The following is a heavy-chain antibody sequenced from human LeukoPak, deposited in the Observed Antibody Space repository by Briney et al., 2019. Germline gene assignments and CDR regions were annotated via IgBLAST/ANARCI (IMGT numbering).Heavy chain of an antibody. D-gene: IGHD2-15*01. CDR3: ARVVVVAATGLRVGDY. CDR2: ISSSSSTI. V-gene: IGHV3-48*02. Sequence: GGSLRLSCAASGFTFSSYSMNWVRQAPGKGVEWVSYISSSSSTIYYADSVKGRFTISRDNAKNSLYLQMNSLRDEDTAVYYCARVVVVAATGLRVGDYWGQGTLVTVSS. J-gene: IGHJ4*02. CDR1: GFTFSSYS.